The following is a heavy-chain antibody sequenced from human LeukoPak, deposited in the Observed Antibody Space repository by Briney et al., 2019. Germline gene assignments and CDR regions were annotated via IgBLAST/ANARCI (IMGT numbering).Heavy chain of an antibody. Sequence: GGSLRLSCAASGFTFSSYAMSWVRQAPGKGLEWVSAISGSGGSTYYADSVKGRFTISRDNSKNTLYLQMNSLRAEDTAVYYCAKDVANYYDSSGYYSLDYWGQGTLVTVSS. V-gene: IGHV3-23*01. D-gene: IGHD3-22*01. CDR1: GFTFSSYA. CDR2: ISGSGGST. J-gene: IGHJ4*02. CDR3: AKDVANYYDSSGYYSLDY.